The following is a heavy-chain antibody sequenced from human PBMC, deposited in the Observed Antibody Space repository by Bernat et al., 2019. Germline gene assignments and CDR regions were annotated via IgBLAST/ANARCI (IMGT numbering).Heavy chain of an antibody. D-gene: IGHD2-2*01. Sequence: QVQLVESGGGVVQPGRSLTLSCAASGFSFSGYGMHWVRQAPGKGLEWVAVIWSGGSNKYYADFVKGRFTISRDNSQNTLLLQMNSLRAEDTSVYFCARDFLSTSMLPGASDIWDEQTMVT. CDR1: GFSFSGYG. V-gene: IGHV3-33*01. J-gene: IGHJ3*02. CDR3: ARDFLSTSMLPGASDI. CDR2: IWSGGSNK.